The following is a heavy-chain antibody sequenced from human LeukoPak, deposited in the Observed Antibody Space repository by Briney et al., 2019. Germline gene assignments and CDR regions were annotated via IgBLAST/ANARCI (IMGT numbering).Heavy chain of an antibody. Sequence: SQTLSLTCAISRDSVSSNSAAWNWIRQSPSRGLEWLGRTYYRSKWYNDYAVSVKSRIAVNPDTSKNQFSLQLQSVTPEDTAVYYCARAPDYGDYVAYDYWGQGTLVTVSS. D-gene: IGHD4-17*01. V-gene: IGHV6-1*01. CDR1: RDSVSSNSAA. CDR2: TYYRSKWYN. J-gene: IGHJ4*02. CDR3: ARAPDYGDYVAYDY.